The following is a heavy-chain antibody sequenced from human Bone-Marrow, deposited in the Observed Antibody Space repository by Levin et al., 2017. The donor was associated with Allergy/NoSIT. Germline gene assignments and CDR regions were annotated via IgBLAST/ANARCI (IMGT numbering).Heavy chain of an antibody. J-gene: IGHJ4*02. Sequence: SQTLSLTCTVSGGSVSSDTYYWSWIRQPPGKGLEWIGYISSSGSTSYHPSLMSRLTISLHTSKNQFSLTLTSVTPADTAVYYCARDDYSDFTGWVWGQGSLVTVSS. CDR1: GGSVSSDTYY. D-gene: IGHD3-9*01. CDR2: ISSSGST. CDR3: ARDDYSDFTGWV. V-gene: IGHV4-61*01.